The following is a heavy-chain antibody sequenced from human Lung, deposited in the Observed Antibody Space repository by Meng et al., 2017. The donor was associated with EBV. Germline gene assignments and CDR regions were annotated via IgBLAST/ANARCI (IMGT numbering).Heavy chain of an antibody. Sequence: HVKQVQVGAEVGKPGDSGKVFCKASGYTFTSYGISWVRQAPGQGLEWMGWISAYNGNTNYAQKLQGRVTMTTDTSTSTAYMELRSLRSDDTAVYYCARDLGLVGATLDYWGQGTLVTVSS. V-gene: IGHV1-18*01. CDR3: ARDLGLVGATLDY. J-gene: IGHJ4*02. CDR1: GYTFTSYG. CDR2: ISAYNGNT. D-gene: IGHD1-26*01.